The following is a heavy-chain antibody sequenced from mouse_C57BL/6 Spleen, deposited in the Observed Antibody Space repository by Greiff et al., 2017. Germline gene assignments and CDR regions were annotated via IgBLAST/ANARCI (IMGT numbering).Heavy chain of an antibody. V-gene: IGHV5-4*01. J-gene: IGHJ3*01. Sequence: EVQGVESGGGLVKPGGSLKLSCAASGFTFSSYAMSWVRQTPEKRLEWVATISDGGSYTYYPDNVKGRFTISRDNAKNNLYLQMSHLKSEDTAMYYCARDRGFSFAYWGQGTLVTVSA. D-gene: IGHD3-3*01. CDR3: ARDRGFSFAY. CDR2: ISDGGSYT. CDR1: GFTFSSYA.